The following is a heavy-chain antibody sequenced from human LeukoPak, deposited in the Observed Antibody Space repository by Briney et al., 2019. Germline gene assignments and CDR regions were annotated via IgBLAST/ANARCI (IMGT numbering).Heavy chain of an antibody. V-gene: IGHV4-39*01. Sequence: SKTLSLTCTVSGGSISSSSYYWGWIRRPPGKGLEWIGSIYYSGSTYYNPSLKSRVTISVDTSKNQFSLKLSSVTAADTAVYYCASYDSSGYLDYWGQGTLVTVSS. CDR1: GGSISSSSYY. J-gene: IGHJ4*02. D-gene: IGHD3-22*01. CDR2: IYYSGST. CDR3: ASYDSSGYLDY.